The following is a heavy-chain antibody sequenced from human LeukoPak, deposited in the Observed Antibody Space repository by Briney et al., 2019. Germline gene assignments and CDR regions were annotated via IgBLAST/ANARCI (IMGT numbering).Heavy chain of an antibody. J-gene: IGHJ6*04. Sequence: RASVKVSCKASGGTFSSYAISWVRQAPGQGLEWMGGIIPIFGTANYAQKFQGRVTITADESTSTAYMELSSLRSGDTAVYYCARERAYSSSNSYGMDVWGKGTTVTVSS. CDR1: GGTFSSYA. V-gene: IGHV1-69*13. CDR2: IIPIFGTA. CDR3: ARERAYSSSNSYGMDV. D-gene: IGHD6-13*01.